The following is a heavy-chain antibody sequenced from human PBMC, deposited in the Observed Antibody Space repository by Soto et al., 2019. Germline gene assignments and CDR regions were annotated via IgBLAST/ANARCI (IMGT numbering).Heavy chain of an antibody. V-gene: IGHV3-48*03. Sequence: LRLSCAAFRFTFSSYEMTWVRQAPGKGLEWVSYISSSGSTVYYADSVKGRFTISRDNAKNSLYLQMNSLRAEDTAVYYCARVNFASSGPNFDYWGQGTLVTVSS. J-gene: IGHJ4*02. CDR1: RFTFSSYE. D-gene: IGHD6-19*01. CDR2: ISSSGSTV. CDR3: ARVNFASSGPNFDY.